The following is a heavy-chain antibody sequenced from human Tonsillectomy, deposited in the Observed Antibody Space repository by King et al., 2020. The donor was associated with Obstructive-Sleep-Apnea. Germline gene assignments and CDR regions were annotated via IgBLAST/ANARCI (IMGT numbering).Heavy chain of an antibody. CDR1: GYTFTSYD. CDR2: MNPNSVNT. V-gene: IGHV1-8*01. J-gene: IGHJ4*02. D-gene: IGHD3-10*01. CDR3: ALILRVRGCITRTFDY. Sequence: VQLVESGAEVKKPGASVKVSCKASGYTFTSYDINWVRQATGQGLEWMGWMNPNSVNTGYAQKFQGRVTMTRNTSISTAYMEVSSLSSEDTAVYYCALILRVRGCITRTFDYWGKGTLVIVS.